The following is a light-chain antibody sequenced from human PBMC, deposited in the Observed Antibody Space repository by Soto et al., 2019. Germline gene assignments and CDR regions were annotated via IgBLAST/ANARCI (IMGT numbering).Light chain of an antibody. CDR3: SSYTSSNTYV. V-gene: IGLV2-14*03. CDR1: SSDVGGYNS. J-gene: IGLJ1*01. CDR2: NVS. Sequence: VLTQPASVSGSPGQSIAISCTGTSSDVGGYNSVSWYQQHPGKAPKLMIYNVSNRPSGVSDRFSGSKSGNTASLTISGLQAEDEADYYCSSYTSSNTYVFGTGTKVTVL.